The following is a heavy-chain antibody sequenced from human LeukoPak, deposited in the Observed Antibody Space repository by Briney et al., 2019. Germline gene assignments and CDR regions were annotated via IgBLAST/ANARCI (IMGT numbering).Heavy chain of an antibody. Sequence: SETLSLTCTASGGSISSYYWSWIRQPPGKGLEWIGYIYYSGSTNYNPSLKSRVTISVDTSKNQFSLKLSSVTAADTAVYYCARLPRGYCSGGSCYGIDYWGQGTLDTVSS. CDR2: IYYSGST. CDR3: ARLPRGYCSGGSCYGIDY. D-gene: IGHD2-15*01. J-gene: IGHJ4*02. CDR1: GGSISSYY. V-gene: IGHV4-59*08.